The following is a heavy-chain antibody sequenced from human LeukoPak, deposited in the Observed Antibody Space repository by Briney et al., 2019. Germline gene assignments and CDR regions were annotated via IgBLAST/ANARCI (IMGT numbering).Heavy chain of an antibody. CDR1: GYKFTSYW. Sequence: GESLKISCKGSGYKFTSYWIGWVRQMPGKGLEWMGIIYPGDSDTRYSPSFQGQVTISVDKSISTAYLQWGSLNASDTAMYYCARSLAGPMFDYWGQGTLVTVSS. CDR3: ARSLAGPMFDY. D-gene: IGHD6-19*01. J-gene: IGHJ4*02. CDR2: IYPGDSDT. V-gene: IGHV5-51*01.